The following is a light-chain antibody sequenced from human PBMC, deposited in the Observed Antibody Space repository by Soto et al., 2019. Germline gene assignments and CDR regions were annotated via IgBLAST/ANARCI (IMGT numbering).Light chain of an antibody. Sequence: EIVLTQSPGTLSLSPGERATLSCRSSQSVSSSYLAWYQQIPGQGPRLLIYGASSRATGIPDRFSGSGSGTDFTLTISRLEPEDCAVYYCQHYGSSYTFGQGTRLEIK. CDR3: QHYGSSYT. V-gene: IGKV3-20*01. CDR1: QSVSSSY. CDR2: GAS. J-gene: IGKJ2*01.